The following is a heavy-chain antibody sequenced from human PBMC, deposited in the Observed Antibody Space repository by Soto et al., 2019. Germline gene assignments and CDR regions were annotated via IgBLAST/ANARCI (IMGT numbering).Heavy chain of an antibody. CDR3: AKDRGGYIGYDCRTFAMHV. J-gene: IGHJ6*02. CDR1: GFTFSSFG. Sequence: QMQVVESGGGVVQPGRSLRLSCVVSGFTFSSFGPHWVRQAPGKGPEWVAVMSADGSQKYHADSVQGRFTISRDNSRDTLYLQMNSLRREASGVYYCAKDRGGYIGYDCRTFAMHVWGQGTTVTVSS. D-gene: IGHD5-18*01. V-gene: IGHV3-30*18. CDR2: MSADGSQK.